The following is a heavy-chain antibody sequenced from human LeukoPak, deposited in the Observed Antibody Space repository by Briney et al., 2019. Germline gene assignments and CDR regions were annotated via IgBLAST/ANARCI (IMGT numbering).Heavy chain of an antibody. Sequence: AGESLKISCKGSGYSFTSYWIGWVRQMPGKGLEWMGIIYPGDSDTRYSPSFQRQVTISADKSISTAYLQWSSLKASDTAMYYCARFRLSMVRGVILYYYYMDVWGKGTTVTVSS. CDR3: ARFRLSMVRGVILYYYYMDV. CDR1: GYSFTSYW. J-gene: IGHJ6*03. V-gene: IGHV5-51*01. D-gene: IGHD3-10*01. CDR2: IYPGDSDT.